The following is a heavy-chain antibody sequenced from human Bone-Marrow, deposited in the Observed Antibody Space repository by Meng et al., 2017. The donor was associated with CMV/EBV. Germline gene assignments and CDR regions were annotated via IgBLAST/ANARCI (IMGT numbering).Heavy chain of an antibody. D-gene: IGHD2-2*01. V-gene: IGHV4-39*07. J-gene: IGHJ5*02. Sequence: SETLSLTCTVSGGSISSSSYYWGWIRQPPGKGLEWIGSIYYSGSTYYNPSLKSRVTISVDTSKNQFSLKLSSVTAADTAVYYCAREHLGYYSSTSCHGTWFDPWGQGNLVNVAS. CDR1: GGSISSSSYY. CDR2: IYYSGST. CDR3: AREHLGYYSSTSCHGTWFDP.